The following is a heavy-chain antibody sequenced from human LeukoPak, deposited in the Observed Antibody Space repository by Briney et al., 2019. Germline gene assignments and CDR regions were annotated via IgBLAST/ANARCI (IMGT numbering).Heavy chain of an antibody. Sequence: ASVTVSLTPSGYTFTIYGISWVRPAPGQGLGWVGWISAYNGNTNYSQKLQGRVTMTTDTSTSTTYMELRSLRSDDTAVYYCARDLQGATSYFDYWGQGTLVTVSS. CDR1: GYTFTIYG. CDR2: ISAYNGNT. CDR3: ARDLQGATSYFDY. V-gene: IGHV1-18*01. J-gene: IGHJ4*02. D-gene: IGHD5-12*01.